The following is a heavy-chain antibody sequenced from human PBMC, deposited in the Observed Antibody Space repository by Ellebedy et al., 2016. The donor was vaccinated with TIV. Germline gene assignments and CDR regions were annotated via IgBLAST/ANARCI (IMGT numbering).Heavy chain of an antibody. CDR1: GFTFSYYS. D-gene: IGHD1-7*01. V-gene: IGHV3-48*02. J-gene: IGHJ3*01. Sequence: GGSLRLSXAASGFTFSYYSMNWVRQTPGKGLEWLSFIVGIGSTTYYADSVKGRFTISRDNAKNSLYLHMNGLRDEDTAVYFCARRGNYLGDAIDVWGQGTMVVVSS. CDR2: IVGIGSTT. CDR3: ARRGNYLGDAIDV.